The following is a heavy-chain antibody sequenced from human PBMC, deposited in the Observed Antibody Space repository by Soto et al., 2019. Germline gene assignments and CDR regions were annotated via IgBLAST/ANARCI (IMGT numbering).Heavy chain of an antibody. CDR2: ISSSSSTI. V-gene: IGHV3-48*02. CDR1: GFTFSSYS. Sequence: QLVESGGGLVQPGGSLRLSCAASGFTFSSYSRNWVRQAPGKGLEWVSYISSSSSTIYYADSVKGRFTISRDNDKDLLYLQMNSLRDEDTAVYYCARPELTVYYAMDVWGQGTTVTVSS. D-gene: IGHD1-1*01. J-gene: IGHJ6*02. CDR3: ARPELTVYYAMDV.